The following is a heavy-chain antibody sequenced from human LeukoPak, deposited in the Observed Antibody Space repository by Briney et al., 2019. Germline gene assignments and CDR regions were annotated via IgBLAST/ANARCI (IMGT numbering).Heavy chain of an antibody. V-gene: IGHV4-38-2*02. CDR3: ARDGARGRFDY. CDR2: IYHSGTT. J-gene: IGHJ4*02. CDR1: GYFISSGYY. Sequence: PSETLSLTCTVSGYFISSGYYWGWIRQPPGKGLEWIGSIYHSGTTYYNPSLKSRVTISVDTSKNQFSLKLSSVTAADTAVYYCARDGARGRFDYWGQGTLVTVSS. D-gene: IGHD1-26*01.